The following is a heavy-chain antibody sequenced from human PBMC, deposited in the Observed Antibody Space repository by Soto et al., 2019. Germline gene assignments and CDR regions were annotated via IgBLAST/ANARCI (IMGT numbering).Heavy chain of an antibody. Sequence: EVQLVESGGGVVQPGGSLRLSCAVSGFTFSNYWMHWVRQAPGKGLVWVSRINTDGSSTSYADFVKGRFTISRDNARNTLFLQMNSLKAEDTAVYYCARFRADGDYVPWGHGTVVTVSA. V-gene: IGHV3-74*01. CDR3: ARFRADGDYVP. CDR1: GFTFSNYW. J-gene: IGHJ5*02. CDR2: INTDGSST. D-gene: IGHD4-17*01.